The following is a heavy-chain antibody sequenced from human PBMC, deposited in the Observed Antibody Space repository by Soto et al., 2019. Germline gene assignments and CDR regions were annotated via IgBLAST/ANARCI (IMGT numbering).Heavy chain of an antibody. V-gene: IGHV4-59*01. J-gene: IGHJ6*03. D-gene: IGHD6-13*01. CDR2: VYYSGNT. CDR1: GGSISPYY. Sequence: SETLSLTCTVSGGSISPYYWSWILQPPWKGLEWIGYVYYSGNTNYNPSLESRVTISVDTSRNRFSLHLTSATAADTAVYYCARKGAAASYAHYYMDVWGRGTAVTVSS. CDR3: ARKGAAASYAHYYMDV.